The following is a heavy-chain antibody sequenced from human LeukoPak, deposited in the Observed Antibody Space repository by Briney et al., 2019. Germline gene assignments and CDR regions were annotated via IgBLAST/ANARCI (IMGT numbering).Heavy chain of an antibody. CDR3: ARDRAIIAEDGFDV. J-gene: IGHJ3*01. CDR1: GFSCSSHE. Sequence: GVSLRLSCAASGFSCSSHEMNWLRQAPGKGLEWVSYISVSGTNIFYADSVKGRFTVSRDDDKTSLFLQMNSLRAEDTAIYYCARDRAIIAEDGFDVWGRGTLVTVSS. V-gene: IGHV3-48*03. CDR2: ISVSGTNI. D-gene: IGHD2/OR15-2a*01.